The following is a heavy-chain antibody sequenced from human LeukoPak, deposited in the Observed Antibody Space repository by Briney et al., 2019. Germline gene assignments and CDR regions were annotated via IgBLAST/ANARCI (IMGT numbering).Heavy chain of an antibody. D-gene: IGHD6-19*01. CDR2: ISSRRSYI. CDR3: ARVISVAGYDY. J-gene: IGHJ4*02. V-gene: IGHV3-21*01. CDR1: GFTFSSDS. Sequence: AGGSLRFSSAASGFTFSSDSMNWVRQATGKGMEWVSSISSRRSYIYYANSVKGRFTISRDNAKNSLYLQMNSLRADDTAVYYCARVISVAGYDYWGQGTLVTVS.